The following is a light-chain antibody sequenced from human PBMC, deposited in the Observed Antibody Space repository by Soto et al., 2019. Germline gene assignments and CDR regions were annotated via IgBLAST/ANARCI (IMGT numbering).Light chain of an antibody. CDR1: SSNIGAGYD. CDR3: QSYASSPSAIFV. Sequence: QPVLTQPPSVSGAPGQRVTISCTGSSSNIGAGYDVHWYQQLPGTAPKLLIYANDNRPSGVPDRFSGSKSGTSASLAITGLRAADEADYYCQSYASSPSAIFVFGTGTKVTVL. V-gene: IGLV1-40*01. CDR2: AND. J-gene: IGLJ1*01.